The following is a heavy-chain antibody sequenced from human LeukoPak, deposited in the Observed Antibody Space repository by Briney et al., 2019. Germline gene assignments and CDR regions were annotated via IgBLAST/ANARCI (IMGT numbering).Heavy chain of an antibody. CDR3: ARVTIVATRSYYYYYMDV. V-gene: IGHV3-21*01. Sequence: GGSLRLSCAASGFTFSSYSMNWVRQAPGKGLEWVSSISSSSSYIYYADSVKGRFTISRDNAKNSLYLQMNSLRAEDTAVYYCARVTIVATRSYYYYYMDVWGKGTTVTVSS. J-gene: IGHJ6*03. D-gene: IGHD5-12*01. CDR2: ISSSSSYI. CDR1: GFTFSSYS.